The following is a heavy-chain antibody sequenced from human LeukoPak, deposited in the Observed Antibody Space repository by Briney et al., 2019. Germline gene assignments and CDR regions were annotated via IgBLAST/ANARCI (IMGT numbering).Heavy chain of an antibody. D-gene: IGHD2-15*01. J-gene: IGHJ4*02. CDR2: ISSSGSTI. Sequence: PGGSLRLSCAASGFTFSSYAMSWIRQAPGKGLEWVSYISSSGSTIYYADSVKGRFTISRDNAKNSLYLQMNSLRAEDTAVYYCAREHYCSGGSCYSEGYFDYWGQGTLVTVSS. CDR3: AREHYCSGGSCYSEGYFDY. V-gene: IGHV3-11*01. CDR1: GFTFSSYA.